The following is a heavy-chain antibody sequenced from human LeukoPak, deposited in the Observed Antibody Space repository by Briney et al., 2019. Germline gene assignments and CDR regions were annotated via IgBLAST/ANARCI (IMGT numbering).Heavy chain of an antibody. J-gene: IGHJ5*02. CDR2: IYYSGST. D-gene: IGHD2-15*01. CDR3: ARRFISEVVAPDWYDP. V-gene: IGHV4-39*01. CDR1: GGSISSSSYY. Sequence: SETLSLTCTVSGGSISSSSYYWGWIRQPPGKGLELIGNIYYSGSTYYNPSLKSRVTISVDTSKNQFSLKLSSVTAADTAVYYCARRFISEVVAPDWYDPWGQGTLVTVSS.